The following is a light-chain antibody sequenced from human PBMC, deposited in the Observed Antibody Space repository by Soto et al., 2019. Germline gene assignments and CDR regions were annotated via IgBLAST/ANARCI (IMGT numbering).Light chain of an antibody. CDR1: SSDFGSYNL. V-gene: IGLV2-23*01. CDR3: CSYAGSDTMI. Sequence: QSVLTQPASVSGSPGQSITISCTGTSSDFGSYNLVSWFQQHPGEAPKLIIYEASRRPSGVSNRFSASKSGNMASLTISGLHSEDEADYYCCSYAGSDTMIFGGGTKLTVL. CDR2: EAS. J-gene: IGLJ2*01.